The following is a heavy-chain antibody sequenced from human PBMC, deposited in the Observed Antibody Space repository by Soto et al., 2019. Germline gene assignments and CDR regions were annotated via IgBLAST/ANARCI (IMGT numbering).Heavy chain of an antibody. V-gene: IGHV1-18*01. CDR1: GYTFTSYG. J-gene: IGHJ4*02. Sequence: QVQLVQSGAEVKKPGASVKVSCKASGYTFTSYGISWVRQAPGQGLEWMGWISAYNGNTNYAQKLQGRXXMXTXXSTSTAYMELRSLRSDDTAVYYCARVQQWLVPFDYWGQGTLVTVSS. CDR2: ISAYNGNT. CDR3: ARVQQWLVPFDY. D-gene: IGHD6-19*01.